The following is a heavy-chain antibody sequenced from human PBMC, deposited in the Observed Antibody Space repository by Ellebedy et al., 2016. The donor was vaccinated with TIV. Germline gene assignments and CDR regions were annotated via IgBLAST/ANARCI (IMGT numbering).Heavy chain of an antibody. CDR1: GFTVSSNY. CDR3: ATRDYDLWSGVSYYYYMDV. D-gene: IGHD3-3*01. V-gene: IGHV3-53*01. J-gene: IGHJ6*03. Sequence: GGSLRFSXAASGFTVSSNYMSWVRQAPGKGLEWVSVIYSGGSTFYADSVKGRFTISRDNSKNTLYLQMNSLRAEDTAVYYCATRDYDLWSGVSYYYYMDVWGKGTTVTVSS. CDR2: IYSGGST.